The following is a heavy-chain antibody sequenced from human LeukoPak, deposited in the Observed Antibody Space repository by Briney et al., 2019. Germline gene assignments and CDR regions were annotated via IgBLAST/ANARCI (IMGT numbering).Heavy chain of an antibody. CDR2: ISAYNGNT. CDR3: ARDAPPVPITGTTSGMDV. V-gene: IGHV1-18*01. CDR1: GYTFTSYG. D-gene: IGHD1-20*01. J-gene: IGHJ6*02. Sequence: ASVKVSCKASGYTFTSYGISWVRQAPGQGLEWMGWISAYNGNTNYAQKLQGRVTMTTDTSTSTAYMELRSLRSDDTAVYYCARDAPPVPITGTTSGMDVWGQGTTVTVSS.